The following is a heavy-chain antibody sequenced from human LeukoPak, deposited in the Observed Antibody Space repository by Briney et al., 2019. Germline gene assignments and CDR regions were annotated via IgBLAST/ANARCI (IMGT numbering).Heavy chain of an antibody. V-gene: IGHV3-66*01. D-gene: IGHD4-17*01. Sequence: GGSLRLSCAASGFTVSSNYMSWVRQAPGKGLEWVSVIYSGGSTYYADSVKGRFTISRDNSKNTLYLQMNSLRAEDTAVYYCARDFDYGDQPGMDVWGQGTTFTVSS. CDR2: IYSGGST. CDR3: ARDFDYGDQPGMDV. J-gene: IGHJ6*02. CDR1: GFTVSSNY.